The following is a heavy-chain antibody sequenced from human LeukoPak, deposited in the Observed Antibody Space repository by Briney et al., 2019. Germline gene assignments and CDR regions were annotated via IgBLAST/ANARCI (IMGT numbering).Heavy chain of an antibody. Sequence: SETLSLTCTVPGVSISSGAYYWTWIRQAAGKGLEWIGRIYTSGTTDYNPSLKSRVSISLDTSKNQFSLNLSSVTAADTAVYYCARDTGQTWGQGTLVTVSS. CDR1: GVSISSGAYY. CDR3: ARDTGQT. D-gene: IGHD4-17*01. V-gene: IGHV4-61*02. CDR2: IYTSGTT. J-gene: IGHJ5*02.